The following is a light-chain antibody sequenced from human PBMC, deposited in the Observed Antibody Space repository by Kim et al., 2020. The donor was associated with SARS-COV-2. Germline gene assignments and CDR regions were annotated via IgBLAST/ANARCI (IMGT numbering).Light chain of an antibody. CDR1: SSNIGRNT. V-gene: IGLV1-44*01. Sequence: ELTQPPSASGTPGQRVTISCSGSSSNIGRNTVNWYQHLPGTAPKLLISSNNQRPSGVPDRFSGSKSGTSASLTITGLQSEDEADYYCASWDDSLNGPYVFGTGTKVTVL. CDR2: SNN. CDR3: ASWDDSLNGPYV. J-gene: IGLJ1*01.